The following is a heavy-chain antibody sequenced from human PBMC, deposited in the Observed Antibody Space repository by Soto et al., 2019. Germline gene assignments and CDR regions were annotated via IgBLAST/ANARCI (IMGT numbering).Heavy chain of an antibody. Sequence: EVQLVESGGGLVQPGGSLRLSCEASGFTFRNYDMHWVRQGTGKGLEWVSGISAAGDPDYADSVEGRFTISRENAQNSFFLQMNSLRVGDTAVYYCARTDRGFYGLDVWGQGTMVIVSS. CDR1: GFTFRNYD. CDR2: ISAAGDP. J-gene: IGHJ6*02. V-gene: IGHV3-13*05. CDR3: ARTDRGFYGLDV.